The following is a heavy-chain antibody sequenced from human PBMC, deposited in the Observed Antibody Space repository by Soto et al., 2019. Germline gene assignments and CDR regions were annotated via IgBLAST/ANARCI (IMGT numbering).Heavy chain of an antibody. CDR3: ARPATGYWYFDL. CDR1: GGSISSSSYY. CDR2: IYYSGST. V-gene: IGHV4-39*01. Sequence: PSETLSLTCTVSGGSISSSSYYWGWIRQPPGKGLEWIGSIYYSGSTYYNPSLKSRVTISVDTSKNQFSLKLSSVTAADTAVYYCARPATGYWYFDLWGRGTLGTV. J-gene: IGHJ2*01.